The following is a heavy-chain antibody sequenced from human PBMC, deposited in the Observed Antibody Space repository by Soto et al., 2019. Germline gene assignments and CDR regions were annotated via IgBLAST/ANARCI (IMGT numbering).Heavy chain of an antibody. V-gene: IGHV3-23*01. J-gene: IGHJ4*02. D-gene: IGHD3-22*01. CDR2: IIGSGSTL. CDR3: AKVFYYYDSSGYYYFDY. Sequence: GSLRLSNSPPGXTGSCYPVYWVRQAHEKGPELISSIIGSGSTLYYADSVKSLFTISIHNSNNTLYLQMSNLIDYDTAVYYFAKVFYYYDSSGYYYFDYWGQGTLGTVS. CDR1: GXTGSCYP.